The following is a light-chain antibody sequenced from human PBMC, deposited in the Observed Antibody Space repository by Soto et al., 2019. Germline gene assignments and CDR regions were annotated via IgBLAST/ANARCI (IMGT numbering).Light chain of an antibody. J-gene: IGKJ4*01. CDR1: QSVSSY. CDR2: DAS. Sequence: EIVLTQSPATLSLSPGERATLSCRASQSVSSYLAWYQQKPGQAPRLLIYDASNRATGIPARFSGSGSGTDFTLTISSLEPEDFAVYYCQQRSNWPRPLTFGGGTKGEIK. V-gene: IGKV3-11*01. CDR3: QQRSNWPRPLT.